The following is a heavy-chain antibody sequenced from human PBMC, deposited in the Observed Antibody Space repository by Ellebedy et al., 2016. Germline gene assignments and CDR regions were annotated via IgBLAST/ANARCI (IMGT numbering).Heavy chain of an antibody. CDR2: IIPVFGTT. CDR1: GDTFNNNA. D-gene: IGHD3-10*01. CDR3: ARKWFGAKSYNGMDV. Sequence: SVKVSXXASGDTFNNNAITWVRQAPGQGLEWMGEIIPVFGTTNYAQKFQGRVTLTADRSTSTAYMEVNSLTSEDTAVYYCARKWFGAKSYNGMDVWGQGTTVTVSS. J-gene: IGHJ6*02. V-gene: IGHV1-69*06.